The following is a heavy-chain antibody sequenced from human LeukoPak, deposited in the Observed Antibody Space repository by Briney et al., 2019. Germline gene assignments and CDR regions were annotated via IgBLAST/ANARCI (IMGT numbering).Heavy chain of an antibody. Sequence: SETLSLTCTVSGGSISSYYWSWIRQPAGKGLEWIGRIYTSGSTNYNPSLKSRVTISVDTSKNQFSLKLSSVTAADTAVYYCARGYLDGLLWFGESLPYAFDIWGQGTMVTVSS. D-gene: IGHD3-10*01. CDR1: GGSISSYY. J-gene: IGHJ3*02. CDR2: IYTSGST. CDR3: ARGYLDGLLWFGESLPYAFDI. V-gene: IGHV4-4*07.